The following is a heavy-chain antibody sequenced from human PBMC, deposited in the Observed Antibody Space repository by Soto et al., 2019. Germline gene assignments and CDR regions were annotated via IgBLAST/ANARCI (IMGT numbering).Heavy chain of an antibody. J-gene: IGHJ4*02. CDR2: FDPEDGET. CDR1: GYTLTELS. CDR3: ATTKCYYDSSGYYYPY. D-gene: IGHD3-22*01. V-gene: IGHV1-24*01. Sequence: GASVKVSCKVSGYTLTELSMHWVRQAPGKGLEWMGGFDPEDGETIYAQKFQGRVTMTENTSTDTAYMELSSLRSEDTAVYYCATTKCYYDSSGYYYPYWGQGTLVTVSS.